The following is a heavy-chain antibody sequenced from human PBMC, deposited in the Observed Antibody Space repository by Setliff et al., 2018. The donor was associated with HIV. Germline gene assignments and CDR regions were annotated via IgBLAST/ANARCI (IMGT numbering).Heavy chain of an antibody. D-gene: IGHD1-26*01. V-gene: IGHV3-74*01. J-gene: IGHJ4*02. Sequence: GGSLRLSCAASGFTLTSSWIHWVRQAPGKGLVWVSRFRGDDRTTNYADSVKGRFTFSSDNAKNTVYLQMDALRAEDTAVYYCARDSGTTVGATGPGYWGQGTLVTVSS. CDR2: FRGDDRTT. CDR3: ARDSGTTVGATGPGY. CDR1: GFTLTSSW.